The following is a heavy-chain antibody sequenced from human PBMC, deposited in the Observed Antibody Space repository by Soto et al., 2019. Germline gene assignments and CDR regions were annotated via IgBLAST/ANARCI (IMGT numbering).Heavy chain of an antibody. V-gene: IGHV3-20*04. CDR1: GFTFDDYG. J-gene: IGHJ6*02. D-gene: IGHD3-3*01. CDR3: ARVITIFGVVIGNYYGMDV. CDR2: INWNGGST. Sequence: GGSLRLSCAASGFTFDDYGMSWVRQAPGKGLEWVSGINWNGGSTGYADSVKGRFTISRDNAKNSLYLQMNSLRAEDTALYYCARVITIFGVVIGNYYGMDVWGQGTTVTVSS.